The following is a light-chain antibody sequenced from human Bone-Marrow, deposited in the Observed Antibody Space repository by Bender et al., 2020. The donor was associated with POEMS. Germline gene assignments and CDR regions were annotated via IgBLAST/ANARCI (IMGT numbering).Light chain of an antibody. Sequence: QSALTQPASVSGSPGQSITISCTGTSSDVAGYNYVSWYQQYPGKAPKLMISDVSNRPSGFSNRFSGSKSGNTASLTISGLQPEDESTYYCASYTSSNTLIFGGGTTVTVL. V-gene: IGLV2-14*03. CDR2: DVS. CDR3: ASYTSSNTLI. CDR1: SSDVAGYNY. J-gene: IGLJ2*01.